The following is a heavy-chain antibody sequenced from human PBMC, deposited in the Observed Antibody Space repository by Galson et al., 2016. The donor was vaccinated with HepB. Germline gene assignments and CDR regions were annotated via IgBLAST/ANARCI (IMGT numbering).Heavy chain of an antibody. Sequence: SETLSLTCSVSGGSIRSTNYYWGWIRQPPGKGLEWIGSVHYSGTTDYNPSLKSRVAISIDKSKNQFSPRLTSVTAADTAVYSCARGYEASVNNHYYYYINVWGKGTTVTVSS. D-gene: IGHD1-14*01. V-gene: IGHV4-39*07. CDR3: ARGYEASVNNHYYYYINV. CDR2: VHYSGTT. J-gene: IGHJ6*03. CDR1: GGSIRSTNYY.